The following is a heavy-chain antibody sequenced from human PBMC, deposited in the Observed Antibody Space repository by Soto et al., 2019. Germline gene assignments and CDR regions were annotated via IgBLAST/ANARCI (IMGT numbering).Heavy chain of an antibody. D-gene: IGHD3-16*01. CDR1: GFTVSSYA. CDR2: ISGSGGGT. Sequence: EVQLLESGGGLVQPGGSLRLSCAASGFTVSSYAMSWVRQAPGKGLEWISSISGSGGGTDFADAVKGRFILSRDNSKNTLHLQMNSRRAEDTAVYCCAKDRRYDYIWGSWNYWGQGTLVTVSS. J-gene: IGHJ4*02. CDR3: AKDRRYDYIWGSWNY. V-gene: IGHV3-23*01.